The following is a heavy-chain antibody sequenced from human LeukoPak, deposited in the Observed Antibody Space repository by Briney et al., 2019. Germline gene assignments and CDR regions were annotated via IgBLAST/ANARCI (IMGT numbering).Heavy chain of an antibody. CDR3: VLPSSSGWYYFDY. V-gene: IGHV1-46*01. CDR2: INPSGGST. D-gene: IGHD6-19*01. J-gene: IGHJ4*02. Sequence: GASVKVSCKASGYTFTSYSMHWMRQAPGQGLEWMGIINPSGGSTTYAQKFQGRVTMTRNTSISTAYMELSSLRSEDTAVYYCVLPSSSGWYYFDYWGQGTLVTVSS. CDR1: GYTFTSYS.